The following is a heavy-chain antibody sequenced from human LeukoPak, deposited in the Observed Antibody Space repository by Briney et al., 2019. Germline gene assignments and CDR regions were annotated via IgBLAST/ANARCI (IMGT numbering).Heavy chain of an antibody. Sequence: PGGSLRLSCAASGFTFSNFWMSWVRQAPGIGLEWVANIKQDGSERYYVDSVMGRFTISRDNGKNSLYLQMNSLRAEDTALYYCAKDSGSYQYYYYMDVWGKGTTVTVSS. V-gene: IGHV3-7*03. D-gene: IGHD1-26*01. CDR1: GFTFSNFW. J-gene: IGHJ6*03. CDR3: AKDSGSYQYYYYMDV. CDR2: IKQDGSER.